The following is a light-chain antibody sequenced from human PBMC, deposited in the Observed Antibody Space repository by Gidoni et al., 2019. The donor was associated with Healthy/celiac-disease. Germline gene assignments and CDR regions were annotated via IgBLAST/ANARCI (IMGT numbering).Light chain of an antibody. J-gene: IGLJ2*01. Sequence: QSVLTHQPSVSEAPRQRVTISCSGSSSNIGNNAVNWYQQLPGKAPKLLIYYDDLLPSGVSDRFSVSKSGTSASLAISGLQYEDEADYYCAAWDDSLNGVVFGGGTNLTVL. CDR3: AAWDDSLNGVV. CDR1: SSNIGNNA. CDR2: YDD. V-gene: IGLV1-36*01.